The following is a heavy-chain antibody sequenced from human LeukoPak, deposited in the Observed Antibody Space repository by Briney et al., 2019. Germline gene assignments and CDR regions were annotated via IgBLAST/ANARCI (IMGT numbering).Heavy chain of an antibody. Sequence: SSETLSLTCTVSGGSISSSSYYWGWIRQPPGKGLEWIGSIYYSGSTYYNPSLKSRVTISVDTSKNQFSLKLSSVTAADTAVYYCARHGRKTVAANYYYYMDVWGKGTTVTVSS. CDR3: ARHGRKTVAANYYYYMDV. CDR1: GGSISSSSYY. J-gene: IGHJ6*03. D-gene: IGHD6-19*01. CDR2: IYYSGST. V-gene: IGHV4-39*01.